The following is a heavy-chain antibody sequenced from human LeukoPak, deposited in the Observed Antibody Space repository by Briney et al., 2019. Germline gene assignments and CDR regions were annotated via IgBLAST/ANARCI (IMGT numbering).Heavy chain of an antibody. CDR3: ARQLYFDWSRGAFDI. V-gene: IGHV3-66*04. D-gene: IGHD3-9*01. CDR2: IYSGGST. J-gene: IGHJ3*02. CDR1: GSTVSSNY. Sequence: GGSLRLSCAASGSTVSSNYVSWVRQAPGKGLEWVSVIYSGGSTYYADSVKGRFTISRDNSKNTLYLQMNSLRAEDTAVYYCARQLYFDWSRGAFDIWGQGTMVTVSS.